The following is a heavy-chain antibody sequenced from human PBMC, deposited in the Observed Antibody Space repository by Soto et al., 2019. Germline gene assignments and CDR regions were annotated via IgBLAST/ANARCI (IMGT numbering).Heavy chain of an antibody. D-gene: IGHD4-4*01. V-gene: IGHV3-23*01. CDR2: ISGSGGST. Sequence: QAPGKGLEWVAAISGSGGSTYYADSVQGRFTISRDNSKNTLYLQMNSLRAEDTAVYYCAKVVTTVASSDWSCWGHGTVVPVSS. J-gene: IGHJ4*01. CDR3: AKVVTTVASSDWSC.